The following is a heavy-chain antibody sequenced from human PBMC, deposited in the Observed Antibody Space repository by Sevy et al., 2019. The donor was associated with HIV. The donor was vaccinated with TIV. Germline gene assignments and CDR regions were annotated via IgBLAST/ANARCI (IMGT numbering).Heavy chain of an antibody. D-gene: IGHD4-17*01. J-gene: IGHJ5*02. CDR3: ARVSTVTSIGPFDP. CDR2: ISAYNGNT. CDR1: GYTFTSYG. Sequence: ASVKVSCKASGYTFTSYGISWVRQAPGQGLEWMGWISAYNGNTNYAQKLQGRVTMTTDTSTSTAYMELRSLRSDDTAVYYCARVSTVTSIGPFDPWGQGTLVTVSS. V-gene: IGHV1-18*04.